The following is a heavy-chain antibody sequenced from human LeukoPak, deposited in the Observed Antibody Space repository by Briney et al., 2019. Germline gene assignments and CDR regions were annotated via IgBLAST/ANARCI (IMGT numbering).Heavy chain of an antibody. CDR3: ARHHRLTVLLWFGELDY. J-gene: IGHJ4*02. Sequence: GESLKISYKGSGYSFTSYWISWVRQMPGKGREWRGRIDPSDSYTNYSPSFQGHVTISADKSISTAYLQWSSLKASDTAMYYCARHHRLTVLLWFGELDYWGQGTLVTVSS. CDR1: GYSFTSYW. CDR2: IDPSDSYT. V-gene: IGHV5-10-1*01. D-gene: IGHD3-10*01.